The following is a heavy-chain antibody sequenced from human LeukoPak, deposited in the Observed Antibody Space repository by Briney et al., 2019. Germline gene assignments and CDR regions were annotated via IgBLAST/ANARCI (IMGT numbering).Heavy chain of an antibody. CDR1: GFTFSSYW. Sequence: GGSLRLSCAASGFTFSSYWMNWARQAPGKGLEWVASINHNGNVNYYVDSVKGRFTIPRDNAKNSLYLQMSNLRAEDTAVYFCARGGGLDVWGRGATVTVSS. V-gene: IGHV3-7*03. CDR3: ARGGGLDV. J-gene: IGHJ6*02. CDR2: INHNGNVN. D-gene: IGHD3-16*01.